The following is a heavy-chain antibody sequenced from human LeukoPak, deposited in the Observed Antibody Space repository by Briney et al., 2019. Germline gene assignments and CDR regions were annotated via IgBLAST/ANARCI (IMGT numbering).Heavy chain of an antibody. D-gene: IGHD3-22*01. Sequence: GASVKVSCKVSGYTLTELSMHWVRQAPGKGLEWMGGFDPEDGETIYAQKFQGRVTMTEDTSTDTAYMELSSLRSEDTAVYYCATVGYDSSGYYLDYWGQGTLVTVPS. CDR2: FDPEDGET. J-gene: IGHJ4*02. CDR3: ATVGYDSSGYYLDY. CDR1: GYTLTELS. V-gene: IGHV1-24*01.